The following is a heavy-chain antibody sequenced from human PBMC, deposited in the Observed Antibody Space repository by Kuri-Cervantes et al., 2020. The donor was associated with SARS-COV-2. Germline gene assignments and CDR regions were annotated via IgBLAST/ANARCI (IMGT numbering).Heavy chain of an antibody. Sequence: SETLSLTCAAYGGSFSGYHWSWIRQPPGKGLEWIREINHSGSTNYNPSLKSRGIISVDTSKNQFLLKLSSVTAADTAVYYCAGDRYSSSLFYYYYMDVWGQGTTVTVSS. V-gene: IGHV4-34*01. CDR1: GGSFSGYH. J-gene: IGHJ6*03. D-gene: IGHD6-6*01. CDR3: AGDRYSSSLFYYYYMDV. CDR2: INHSGST.